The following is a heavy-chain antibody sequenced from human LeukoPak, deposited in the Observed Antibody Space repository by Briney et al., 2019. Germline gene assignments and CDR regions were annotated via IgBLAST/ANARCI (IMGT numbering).Heavy chain of an antibody. Sequence: SETLSLTCSVSGGSISSSSSYWGWIRRPPGKGLEWIATIHYSGSTNYNPSLKSRVTISVDTSKNQFSLKLSSVTAADTAVYYCARHTSGSSPDYWGQGTLVTVSS. CDR2: IHYSGST. V-gene: IGHV4-39*01. CDR1: GGSISSSSSY. J-gene: IGHJ4*02. CDR3: ARHTSGSSPDY. D-gene: IGHD6-6*01.